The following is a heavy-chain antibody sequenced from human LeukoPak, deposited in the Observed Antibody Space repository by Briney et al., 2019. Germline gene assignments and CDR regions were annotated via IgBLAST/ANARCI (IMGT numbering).Heavy chain of an antibody. D-gene: IGHD1-26*01. V-gene: IGHV3-66*01. CDR2: IYSGGST. J-gene: IGHJ6*02. Sequence: GGSLRLSCAASGFTVSSNYMSWVRQAPGKGLEWVSVIYSGGSTYYADSVKGRFTISGDNSKNTLYLQMNSLRAEDTAVYYCARDIVVPEYYYYYYGMDVWGQGTTVTVSS. CDR1: GFTVSSNY. CDR3: ARDIVVPEYYYYYYGMDV.